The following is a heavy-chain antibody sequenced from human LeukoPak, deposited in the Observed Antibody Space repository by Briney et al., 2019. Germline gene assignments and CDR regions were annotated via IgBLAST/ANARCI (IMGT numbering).Heavy chain of an antibody. D-gene: IGHD4-11*01. CDR1: GFTFSRYS. CDR2: ISTSSIYI. Sequence: GGSLRLSCAASGFTFSRYSMNWVRQAPGKGLEWVSSISTSSIYIYYADSVKGRFTISRDNAQNSLYLQMNSLRAEDTALYYCARVASNYDFDYWGQGTLVSVSS. CDR3: ARVASNYDFDY. J-gene: IGHJ4*02. V-gene: IGHV3-21*04.